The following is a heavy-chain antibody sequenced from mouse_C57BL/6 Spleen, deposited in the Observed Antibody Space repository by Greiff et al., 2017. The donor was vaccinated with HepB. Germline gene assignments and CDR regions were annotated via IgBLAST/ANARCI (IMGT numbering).Heavy chain of an antibody. D-gene: IGHD1-1*01. J-gene: IGHJ1*03. Sequence: VQLQESGAELMKPGASVKLSCKATGYTFTGYWIEWVKQRPGHGLEWIGEILPGSGSTNYNEKFKGKATFTADTSSNTAYMQLSSLTTEDSAIYYCARLYGSSYVWYFDVWGTGTTVTVSS. CDR1: GYTFTGYW. V-gene: IGHV1-9*01. CDR3: ARLYGSSYVWYFDV. CDR2: ILPGSGST.